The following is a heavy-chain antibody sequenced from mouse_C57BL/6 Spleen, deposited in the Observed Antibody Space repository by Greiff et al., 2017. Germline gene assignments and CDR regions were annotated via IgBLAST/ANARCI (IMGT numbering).Heavy chain of an antibody. Sequence: EVKVVESEGGLVQPGSSMKLSCTASGFTFSDYYMAWVRQVPETGLEWVANINYDGSSTYYLDSLKSRFIISRDNAKNILYLQMSSLKSEDTATYYCARVDLLWYYFDYWGQGTTLTVSS. CDR1: GFTFSDYY. V-gene: IGHV5-16*01. CDR3: ARVDLLWYYFDY. D-gene: IGHD2-1*01. J-gene: IGHJ2*01. CDR2: INYDGSST.